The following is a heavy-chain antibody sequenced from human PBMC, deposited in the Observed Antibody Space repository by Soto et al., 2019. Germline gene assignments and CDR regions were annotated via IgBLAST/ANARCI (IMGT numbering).Heavy chain of an antibody. CDR1: GDTFSFYT. CDR3: AASYGSGYRAFDY. V-gene: IGHV1-69*02. J-gene: IGHJ4*02. D-gene: IGHD3-10*01. Sequence: QVQLVQSGTEVKKPGSSVKVSCKASGDTFSFYTINWVRQAPELGLEWVGRINPIVSMSNYAQKFQGRVAMTADKSTSTAYMELRSLRSDATAMYFCAASYGSGYRAFDYWGQGALVIVSS. CDR2: INPIVSMS.